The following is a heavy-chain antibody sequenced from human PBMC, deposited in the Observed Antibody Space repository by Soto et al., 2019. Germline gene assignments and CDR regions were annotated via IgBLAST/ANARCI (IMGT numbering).Heavy chain of an antibody. CDR1: GGTFSNYA. J-gene: IGHJ3*02. V-gene: IGHV1-69*04. CDR2: IIPILEIA. D-gene: IGHD6-19*01. Sequence: QVQLVQSGAEVKKPGSSVKVSCKASGGTFSNYAISWVRQAPGQGLEWMGRIIPILEIAKYAQKFQGRVTITADISTSTAYMELSSLRSEDTAAYFCAREAVAPDAFDIWGQGTMVTVSS. CDR3: AREAVAPDAFDI.